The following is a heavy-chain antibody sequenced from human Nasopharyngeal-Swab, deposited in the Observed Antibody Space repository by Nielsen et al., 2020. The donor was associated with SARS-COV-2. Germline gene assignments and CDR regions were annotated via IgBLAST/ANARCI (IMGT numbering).Heavy chain of an antibody. CDR3: ARRGYGSGSSKYYFDY. J-gene: IGHJ4*02. D-gene: IGHD3-10*01. CDR1: GGSISSSSYY. V-gene: IGHV4-39*01. Sequence: SETLSLTCTVSGGSISSSSYYWGWIRQPPGKGLEWFGSIYYSGSTYYNPSLKSRVTISVDTSKNQFSMKLSSVTAADTAVYYCARRGYGSGSSKYYFDYWGQGTLVTVSS. CDR2: IYYSGST.